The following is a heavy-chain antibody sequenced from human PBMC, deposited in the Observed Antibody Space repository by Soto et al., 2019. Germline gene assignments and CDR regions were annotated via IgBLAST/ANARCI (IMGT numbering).Heavy chain of an antibody. V-gene: IGHV4-59*01. CDR3: ANFNWYFDL. Sequence: QVQLQESGPGLVKPSETLSLTCTVSGGSISSYFWSWIRQPPGKGLEWIGYLYYTGSTNYNPSLKSRVTISVDTSKNQFSLQLRSVTAADTAVYYCANFNWYFDLWGRGTLVTVSS. CDR1: GGSISSYF. J-gene: IGHJ2*01. CDR2: LYYTGST.